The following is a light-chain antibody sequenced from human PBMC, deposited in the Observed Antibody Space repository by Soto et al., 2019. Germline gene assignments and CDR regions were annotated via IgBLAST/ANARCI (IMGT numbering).Light chain of an antibody. Sequence: AIQMTQSPSSLSASVGDRVTITCRASQGVSNDVGWYQQKPGKAPRLLIYAASTLQSGVPSRFSGSQSATDFTLTISSLQPEDFATYYCLQDFAYPRTFGGGTTVEIK. CDR2: AAS. CDR3: LQDFAYPRT. CDR1: QGVSND. V-gene: IGKV1-6*01. J-gene: IGKJ4*01.